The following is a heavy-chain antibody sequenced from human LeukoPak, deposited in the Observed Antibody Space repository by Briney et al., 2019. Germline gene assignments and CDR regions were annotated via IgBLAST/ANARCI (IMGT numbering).Heavy chain of an antibody. V-gene: IGHV1-58*02. J-gene: IGHJ1*01. CDR1: RFTFTSSA. CDR2: IVVGSGNR. D-gene: IGHD1-14*01. CDR3: AAGTSGRPEYFQH. Sequence: SVKVSCKASRFTFTSSAMQWVRQARGQRLEWIGWIVVGSGNRNYAQKFQERVSITRDMSTGTAYMELSSLRSEDTAVYFCAAGTSGRPEYFQHWGQGTLVTVSS.